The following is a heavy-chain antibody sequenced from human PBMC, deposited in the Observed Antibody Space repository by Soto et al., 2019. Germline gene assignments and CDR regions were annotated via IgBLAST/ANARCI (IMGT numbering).Heavy chain of an antibody. Sequence: SETLSLTCTVSGGSISGYYWSWIRQPPGKGLEWIGNVYYSGGAKYNPSVKRRVSISVDTSKNQFSRNLSSVTAADTAVYYCTRDGDGRMTTNPYYYYGMDVWGPGITVTVSS. CDR3: TRDGDGRMTTNPYYYYGMDV. CDR2: VYYSGGA. CDR1: GGSISGYY. D-gene: IGHD2-21*02. V-gene: IGHV4-59*01. J-gene: IGHJ6*02.